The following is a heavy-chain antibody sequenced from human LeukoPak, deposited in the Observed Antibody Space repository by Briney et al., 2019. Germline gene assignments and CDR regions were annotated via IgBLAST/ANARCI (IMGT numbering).Heavy chain of an antibody. J-gene: IGHJ4*02. CDR2: INTDGSST. CDR1: GFTFSSYW. V-gene: IGHV3-74*01. Sequence: GGSLRLSCAASGFTFSSYWMHWVRQAPGKGLVWVSRINTDGSSTSYADSVKGRFIISRDNAKNTLYLQMNSLRAEDTAVYYCARGGIAARPEDDKGVDYWGQGTLVTVSS. D-gene: IGHD6-6*01. CDR3: ARGGIAARPEDDKGVDY.